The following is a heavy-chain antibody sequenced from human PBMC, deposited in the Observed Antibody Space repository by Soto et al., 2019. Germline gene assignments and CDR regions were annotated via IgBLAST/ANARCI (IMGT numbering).Heavy chain of an antibody. V-gene: IGHV1-8*01. J-gene: IGHJ5*02. CDR2: MNPNSGNT. CDR3: ARKLRYSVFGGNWFDP. Sequence: ASVKVSCKASGYTFTSYDINWVRQATGQGLEWMGWMNPNSGNTGYAQKFQGRVTMTRNTSISTAYMELSSLRSEDTAVYYCARKLRYSVFGGNWFDPWGQGTLVTVAS. CDR1: GYTFTSYD. D-gene: IGHD3-9*01.